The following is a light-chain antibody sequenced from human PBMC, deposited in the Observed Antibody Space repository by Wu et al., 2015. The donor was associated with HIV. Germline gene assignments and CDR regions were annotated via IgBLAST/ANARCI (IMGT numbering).Light chain of an antibody. V-gene: IGKV3D-20*02. CDR2: GVS. Sequence: NILTQSPGTLSLSPGERVSLSCRASERVNNNYLAWYQQKPGQAPRLLIYGVSNRATGIPDRITGSGSGTDFHLTISSLAPEDSAVYYCQQRDAWPLTFGGGTEGRDQT. CDR3: QQRDAWPLT. CDR1: ERVNNNY. J-gene: IGKJ4*01.